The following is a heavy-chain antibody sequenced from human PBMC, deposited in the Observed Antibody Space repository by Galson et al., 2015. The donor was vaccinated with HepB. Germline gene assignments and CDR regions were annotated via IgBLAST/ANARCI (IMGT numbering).Heavy chain of an antibody. D-gene: IGHD2/OR15-2a*01. CDR3: ARDRDRTTFFFDH. CDR1: GFTFSTHD. J-gene: IGHJ4*02. Sequence: SLRLSCEASGFTFSTHDIHWVRQAPGKGLEWVAVFWNERDSEYYADSVKGRFTVSRDISKNTLYLEMNSLRAEDTAVYYCARDRDRTTFFFDHWGQGTLVTVSS. CDR2: FWNERDSE. V-gene: IGHV3-33*01.